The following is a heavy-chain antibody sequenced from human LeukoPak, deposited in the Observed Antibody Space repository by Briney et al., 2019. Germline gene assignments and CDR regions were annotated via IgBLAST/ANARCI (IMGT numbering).Heavy chain of an antibody. Sequence: GGSLRLSCAASGFTFSSYSMNWVRLAPGKGLEWVSSISSSSSYIYYADSVKGRFTISRDNAKNSLYLQMNSLRAEDTAVYYCARDGGGAIATGFDPWGQGTLVTVSS. D-gene: IGHD1-1*01. J-gene: IGHJ5*02. V-gene: IGHV3-21*01. CDR2: ISSSSSYI. CDR3: ARDGGGAIATGFDP. CDR1: GFTFSSYS.